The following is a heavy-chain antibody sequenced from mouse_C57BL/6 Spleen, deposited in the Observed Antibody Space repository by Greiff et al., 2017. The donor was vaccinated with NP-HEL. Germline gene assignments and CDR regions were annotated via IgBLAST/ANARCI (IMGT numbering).Heavy chain of an antibody. V-gene: IGHV1-80*01. CDR1: GYAFSSYW. Sequence: VKLQQSGAELVKPGASVKISCKASGYAFSSYWMNWVKQRPGKGLEWIGQIYPGDGDTNYNGKFKGKATLTADKSSSTAYMQLSSLTSEDSAVYFCARKGLLRYNWYFDVWGTGTTVTVSS. CDR3: ARKGLLRYNWYFDV. CDR2: IYPGDGDT. J-gene: IGHJ1*03. D-gene: IGHD1-1*01.